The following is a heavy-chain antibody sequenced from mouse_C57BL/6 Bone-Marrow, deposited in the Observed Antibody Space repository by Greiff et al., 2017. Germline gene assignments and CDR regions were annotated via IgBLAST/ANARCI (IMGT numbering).Heavy chain of an antibody. CDR1: GYTFTSYT. J-gene: IGHJ4*01. Sequence: VQLQQSGAELARPGASVKMSCKASGYTFTSYTMHWVKQRPGQGLEWIGYINPSSGYTKYNQKFKDKATLTADKSSSTAYMQLSSLTSEDSAVYDCARSYSYYAMDYWGQGNSVTVTA. CDR3: ARSYSYYAMDY. CDR2: INPSSGYT. D-gene: IGHD1-1*01. V-gene: IGHV1-4*01.